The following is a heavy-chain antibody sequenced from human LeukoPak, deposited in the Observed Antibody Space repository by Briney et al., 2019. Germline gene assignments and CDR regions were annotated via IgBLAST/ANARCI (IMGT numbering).Heavy chain of an antibody. CDR2: IYYSGST. CDR1: GGSISSGGYF. J-gene: IGHJ5*02. D-gene: IGHD3-10*01. Sequence: PSQTLSLTCTVSGGSISSGGYFWSWIRQHPGKGLEWIGYIYYSGSTYYSPSLKSRVTISVDTSKNQFSLKLSSVTAADTAVYYCARELLWFGSNWFDPWGQGTLVTVSS. CDR3: ARELLWFGSNWFDP. V-gene: IGHV4-31*03.